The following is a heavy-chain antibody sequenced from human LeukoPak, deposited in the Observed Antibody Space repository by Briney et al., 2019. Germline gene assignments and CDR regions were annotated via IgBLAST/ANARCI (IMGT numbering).Heavy chain of an antibody. J-gene: IGHJ3*02. D-gene: IGHD3-10*01. Sequence: PGGSLRLSCAASGFTFSSYSMNWVRQAPGKGLEWVSSISSSSSYIYYADSVKGRFTISRDNAKNSLYLQMNSLRAEDTAVYYCARALGYYGSGSYYKSPHDAFDIWGQGTMVTVSS. CDR1: GFTFSSYS. V-gene: IGHV3-21*01. CDR2: ISSSSSYI. CDR3: ARALGYYGSGSYYKSPHDAFDI.